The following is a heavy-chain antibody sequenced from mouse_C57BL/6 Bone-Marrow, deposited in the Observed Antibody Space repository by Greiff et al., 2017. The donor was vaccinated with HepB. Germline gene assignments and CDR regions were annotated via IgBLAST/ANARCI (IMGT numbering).Heavy chain of an antibody. Sequence: VKVVESGPELVKPGASVKISCKASGYAFSSSWMNWVKQRPGKGLEWIGRIYPGDGDTNYNGKFKGKATLTADKSSSTAYMQLSSLTSEDSAVYFCARIYYGSSDFDYWGQGTTLTVSS. CDR2: IYPGDGDT. CDR1: GYAFSSSW. V-gene: IGHV1-82*01. D-gene: IGHD1-1*01. CDR3: ARIYYGSSDFDY. J-gene: IGHJ2*01.